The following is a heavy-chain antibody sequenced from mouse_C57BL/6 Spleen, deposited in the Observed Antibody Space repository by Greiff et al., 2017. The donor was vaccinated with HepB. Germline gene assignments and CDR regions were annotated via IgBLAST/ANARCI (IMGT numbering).Heavy chain of an antibody. V-gene: IGHV5-17*01. Sequence: EVKLVESGGGLVKPGGSLKLSCAASGFTFSDYGMHWVRQAPEKGLEWVAYISSGSSTIYYADTVKGRFTISRDNAKNTLFLQMTSLRSEDTAMYYCARGTGGDFAYWGQGTLVTVSA. CDR2: ISSGSSTI. CDR3: ARGTGGDFAY. J-gene: IGHJ3*01. CDR1: GFTFSDYG. D-gene: IGHD4-1*01.